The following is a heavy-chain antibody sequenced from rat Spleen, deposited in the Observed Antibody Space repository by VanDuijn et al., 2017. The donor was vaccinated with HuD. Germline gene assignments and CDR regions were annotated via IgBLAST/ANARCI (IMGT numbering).Heavy chain of an antibody. Sequence: EVQLVESGGGLVQPGRSMKLSCAASGFTFSSFPMAWVRQAPTKGLEWVATISTSGGSTYYLDSVKGRFTISRDNAKSTLYLQMNSLRSEDTATYYCTRYSSSKGSLRYYWYFDFWGPGTMVTVSS. CDR1: GFTFSSFP. CDR3: TRYSSSKGSLRYYWYFDF. J-gene: IGHJ1*01. CDR2: ISTSGGST. D-gene: IGHD1-2*01. V-gene: IGHV5-46*01.